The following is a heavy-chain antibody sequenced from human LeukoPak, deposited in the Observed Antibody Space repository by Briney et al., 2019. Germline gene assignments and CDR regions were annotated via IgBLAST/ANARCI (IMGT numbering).Heavy chain of an antibody. CDR2: VSGYNGDT. D-gene: IGHD3-22*01. CDR1: GYTFSRHG. J-gene: IGHJ4*02. CDR3: AKDIHPGLDSGASCCFDY. Sequence: ASVKVSCKTSGYTFSRHGITWVRQAPGQGPEWMGWVSGYNGDTNYAKSVRGRVTMTTDTSTNTAYMELRSLGSDDTAVYYCAKDIHPGLDSGASCCFDYWGQGTPVTVSS. V-gene: IGHV1-18*01.